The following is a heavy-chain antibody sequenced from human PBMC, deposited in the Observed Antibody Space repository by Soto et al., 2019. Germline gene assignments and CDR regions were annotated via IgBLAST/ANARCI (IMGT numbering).Heavy chain of an antibody. D-gene: IGHD1-20*01. Sequence: GASVKVSCKASGFTFTSSAMQWVRQARGQRLEWIGWIVVGSGNTNYAQKFQERVTITRDMSTSTAYMELSSLRSEDTAVYYCAADPAVGITGTYYYAMDVWGQGTTVTVSS. CDR3: AADPAVGITGTYYYAMDV. V-gene: IGHV1-58*02. J-gene: IGHJ6*02. CDR2: IVVGSGNT. CDR1: GFTFTSSA.